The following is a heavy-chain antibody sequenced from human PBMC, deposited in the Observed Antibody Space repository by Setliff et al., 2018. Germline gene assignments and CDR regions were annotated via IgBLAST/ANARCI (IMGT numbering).Heavy chain of an antibody. D-gene: IGHD3-9*01. CDR3: AKDIIGHYDILTGSDYYGMDV. CDR2: ISWDGGST. J-gene: IGHJ6*02. Sequence: QPGGSLRLSCAASGFTFDDYAMHWVRQAPGKGLEWVSLISWDGGSTYYADSVKGRFTISRDNSKNSLYLQMNSLRAEDTALYYCAKDIIGHYDILTGSDYYGMDVWGQGTTVTVSS. V-gene: IGHV3-43D*04. CDR1: GFTFDDYA.